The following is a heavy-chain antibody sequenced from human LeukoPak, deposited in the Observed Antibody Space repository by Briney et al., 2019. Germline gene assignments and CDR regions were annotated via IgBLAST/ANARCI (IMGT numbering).Heavy chain of an antibody. V-gene: IGHV3-9*01. CDR2: ISWNGGSI. D-gene: IGHD3-16*01. Sequence: GGSLRLSCAATGFTFDDYAMHWVRQAPGKGLEWVSGISWNGGSIGYADSVKGRFTISRDSSMNTLYLQMNSLRAEDTAVYYCAKGARGGGFDYWGQGTLVTVSS. CDR1: GFTFDDYA. J-gene: IGHJ4*02. CDR3: AKGARGGGFDY.